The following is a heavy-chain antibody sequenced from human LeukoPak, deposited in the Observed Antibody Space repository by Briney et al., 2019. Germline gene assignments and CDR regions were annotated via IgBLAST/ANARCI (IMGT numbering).Heavy chain of an antibody. J-gene: IGHJ3*02. V-gene: IGHV3-21*01. CDR2: ISTSSIYI. D-gene: IGHD4-23*01. Sequence: PGGSLRLSCAVSGFIFSSCMNWVRQAPGKGLEWVSSISTSSIYIYYADSVKGRFTISRDNAKNSLYLQMNSLRAEDTAVYYCARGQDTVITSRDAFDIWGQGTMVTVSS. CDR1: GFIFSSC. CDR3: ARGQDTVITSRDAFDI.